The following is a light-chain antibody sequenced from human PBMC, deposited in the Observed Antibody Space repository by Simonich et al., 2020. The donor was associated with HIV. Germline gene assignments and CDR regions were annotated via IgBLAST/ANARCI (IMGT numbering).Light chain of an antibody. CDR3: CSYAGGYTFV. J-gene: IGLJ2*01. CDR1: SREGGGYDY. V-gene: IGLV2-11*01. Sequence: QSALTQPRSVSGSPGQSVTISCTGTSREGGGYDYVSWYQQHPGKAPKLMIFDVSKGTSGVPDRCSGAKSGNTASLTISGLQTEDEAEYYCCSYAGGYTFVFGGGTKLTVL. CDR2: DVS.